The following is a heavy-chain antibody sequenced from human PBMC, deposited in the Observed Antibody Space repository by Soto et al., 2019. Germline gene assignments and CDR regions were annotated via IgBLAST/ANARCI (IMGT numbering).Heavy chain of an antibody. CDR3: AKGLEYTTVTIEAYFDS. J-gene: IGHJ4*02. D-gene: IGHD1-1*01. CDR1: GFTLSSNA. V-gene: IGHV3-23*01. CDR2: ISGSGGST. Sequence: PGGALRLPRAGSGFTLSSNAHSWVRQAPGKRLEWVSAISGSGGSTYYADSVKGRFTISRDNSKNTLYLQMNSLRAEDTAVYYCAKGLEYTTVTIEAYFDSWGQGTLVTVSS.